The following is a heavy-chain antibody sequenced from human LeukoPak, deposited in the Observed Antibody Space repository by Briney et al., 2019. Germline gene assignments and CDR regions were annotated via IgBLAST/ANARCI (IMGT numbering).Heavy chain of an antibody. V-gene: IGHV4-30-4*01. Sequence: SQAQSLTCTVSGASISSGGYYWNWIRQPPGKGLEWIGYIYYSRSTSYSPSLKSRLTISVDTSKNQFSLKLSSVTAADTAVYYCARDGYNSGYFDYWGQGTLVTVSS. CDR2: IYYSRST. J-gene: IGHJ4*02. D-gene: IGHD5-24*01. CDR3: ARDGYNSGYFDY. CDR1: GASISSGGYY.